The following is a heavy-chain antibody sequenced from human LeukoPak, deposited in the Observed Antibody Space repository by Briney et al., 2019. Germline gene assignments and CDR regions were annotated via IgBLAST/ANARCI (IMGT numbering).Heavy chain of an antibody. CDR1: GYSISSGYY. Sequence: SETLSLTCTVSGYSISSGYYWGWVRQPPGKGLEWIGSIYHSGSTYYNPSLKSRVTISVDTSKNQFSLKLSSVTAADTAVYYCAKGYCRGNSCYDDRGAFDYWGQGTLVTVSS. J-gene: IGHJ4*02. CDR3: AKGYCRGNSCYDDRGAFDY. CDR2: IYHSGST. V-gene: IGHV4-38-2*02. D-gene: IGHD2-2*01.